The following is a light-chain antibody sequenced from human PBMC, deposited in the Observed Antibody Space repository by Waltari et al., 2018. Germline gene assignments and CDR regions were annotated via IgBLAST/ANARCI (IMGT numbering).Light chain of an antibody. CDR1: QSVLYNSNNKNY. J-gene: IGKJ4*01. CDR2: WAS. CDR3: QQYYTTPLT. Sequence: DIVMTKSPDSVAVSLGERATINGKASQSVLYNSNNKNYLAWYQQKPGQSPKLLIYWASTRESGVPDRFSGSGSGTDFTLTISSLQAEDVAVYYCQQYYTTPLTFGGGTTVEIK. V-gene: IGKV4-1*01.